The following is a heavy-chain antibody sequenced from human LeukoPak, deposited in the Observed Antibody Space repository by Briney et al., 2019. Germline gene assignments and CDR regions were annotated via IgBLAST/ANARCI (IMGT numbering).Heavy chain of an antibody. CDR3: ATDRADPRYYYGSGPYSYGMDV. J-gene: IGHJ6*04. V-gene: IGHV1-69*01. Sequence: SGKFCCKASGRTSSSYATSWVRRAPGQGLEWMGWIIPIFGTANSAQKFQARVTITAAESPTPAYMQPSTLRSEDTAVYSCATDRADPRYYYGSGPYSYGMDVWGKGTTVTASS. CDR2: IIPIFGTA. CDR1: GRTSSSYA. D-gene: IGHD3-10*01.